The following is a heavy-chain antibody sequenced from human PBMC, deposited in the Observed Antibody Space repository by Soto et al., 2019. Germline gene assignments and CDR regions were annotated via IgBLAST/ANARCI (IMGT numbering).Heavy chain of an antibody. CDR2: IYPGDSDT. CDR1: GYSFTSYW. J-gene: IGHJ3*02. CDR3: ASSPLWWIFDI. Sequence: GRSLKISCKGSGYSFTSYWIGWVRQMPGKGLEWMGIIYPGDSDTRYSPSFQGQVTISADKSISTAYLQWSSLKASDTAMYYCASSPLWWIFDIRAQRTMVTGSS. V-gene: IGHV5-51*03. D-gene: IGHD2-21*01.